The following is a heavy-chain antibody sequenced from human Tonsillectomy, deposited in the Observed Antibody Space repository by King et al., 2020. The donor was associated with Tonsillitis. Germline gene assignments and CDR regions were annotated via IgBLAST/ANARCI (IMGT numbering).Heavy chain of an antibody. CDR3: ARDTMFDGESLGWFDF. Sequence: HVQLVESGPEVKRPGASVKVSCQSSGYTFSGCYIHWVRQAPGQGLEWMGWMNPHNGVTKYAQKFQDRVTMSRDTSVDTAYMELTRLTSDDTAVYYCARDTMFDGESLGWFDFWGQGTLVSVS. J-gene: IGHJ4*02. CDR2: MNPHNGVT. CDR1: GYTFSGCY. V-gene: IGHV1-2*02. D-gene: IGHD3-10*02.